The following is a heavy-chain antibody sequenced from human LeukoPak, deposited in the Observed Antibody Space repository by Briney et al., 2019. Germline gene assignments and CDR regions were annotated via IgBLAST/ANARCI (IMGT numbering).Heavy chain of an antibody. CDR2: ISSSSSYI. CDR3: ARALGYCSGGICYLDACDF. J-gene: IGHJ3*01. CDR1: GFTFSSYS. V-gene: IGHV3-21*01. Sequence: GGSLRLSCAASGFTFSSYSMNWVRQAPGKGLEWVSSISSSSSYIYYADSVKGRFTISRDNAKNSLYLQMNSLRADDSAVYYCARALGYCSGGICYLDACDFWGQGTIVTVSS. D-gene: IGHD2-15*01.